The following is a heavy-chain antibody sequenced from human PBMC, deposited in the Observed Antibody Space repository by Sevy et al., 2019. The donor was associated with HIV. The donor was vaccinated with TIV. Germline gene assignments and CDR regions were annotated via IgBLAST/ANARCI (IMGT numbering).Heavy chain of an antibody. CDR1: GYTFTDYY. V-gene: IGHV1-2*04. J-gene: IGHJ5*02. D-gene: IGHD3-9*01. CDR2: INPDNGVT. CDR3: ARGSLSGYYRGNWFDP. Sequence: ASVKVSCKASGYTFTDYYLHWARQAPGQGLEWMGWINPDNGVTNYAQRFQGWVTMTRDTSINTAYMELCRLTSDDAAVYYWARGSLSGYYRGNWFDPWGQGTLVTVSS.